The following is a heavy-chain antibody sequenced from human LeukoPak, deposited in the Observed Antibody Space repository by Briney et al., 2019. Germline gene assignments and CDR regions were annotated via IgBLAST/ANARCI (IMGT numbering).Heavy chain of an antibody. V-gene: IGHV1-2*02. J-gene: IGHJ5*02. D-gene: IGHD3-10*01. CDR1: GYTFTGYY. CDR3: ARGYYGSGSHNWFDP. Sequence: ASVKVSCKASGYTFTGYYMHWVRQAPGQGLEWMGWINPNSGGTNYAQKFQGRVTMTRDTSISTAYMELSRLRSDDTAVYYCARGYYGSGSHNWFDPWGQGTLVTVSS. CDR2: INPNSGGT.